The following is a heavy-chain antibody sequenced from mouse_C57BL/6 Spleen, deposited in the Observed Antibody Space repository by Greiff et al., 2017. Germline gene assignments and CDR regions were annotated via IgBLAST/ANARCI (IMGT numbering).Heavy chain of an antibody. CDR1: GYTFTNYW. Sequence: VQLKQSGAELVRPGTSVKMSCKASGYTFTNYWIGWAKQRPGHGLEWIGDIYPGGGYTNYNEKFKGKATLTADKSSSTAYMQFSSLTSEDSAIYYCAREDYGSRYAMDYWGQGTSVTVSS. V-gene: IGHV1-63*01. CDR2: IYPGGGYT. J-gene: IGHJ4*01. D-gene: IGHD1-1*01. CDR3: AREDYGSRYAMDY.